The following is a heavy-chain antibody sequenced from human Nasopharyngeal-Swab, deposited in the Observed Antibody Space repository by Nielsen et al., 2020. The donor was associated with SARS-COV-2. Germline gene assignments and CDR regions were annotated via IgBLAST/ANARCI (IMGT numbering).Heavy chain of an antibody. Sequence: GGSLRLSCAASGFTFSSYEMNWVRQAPGKGLEWVSYISSSGSTIYYADSVKGRFTISRDNAKNSLYLQMNSLRAEDTAVYYCATLFSGYDFWRPHYWGQGTLVTVSS. D-gene: IGHD3-3*01. CDR2: ISSSGSTI. V-gene: IGHV3-48*03. J-gene: IGHJ4*02. CDR1: GFTFSSYE. CDR3: ATLFSGYDFWRPHY.